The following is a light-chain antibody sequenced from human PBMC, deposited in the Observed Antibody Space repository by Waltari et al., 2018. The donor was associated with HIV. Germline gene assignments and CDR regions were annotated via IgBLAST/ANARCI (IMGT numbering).Light chain of an antibody. J-gene: IGLJ1*01. Sequence: QSALPQPASVSGSPGQSITISCTGPSSDVGGYNYVSWYQQHPGKAPKLMIYEVSNRPSGVSNRFSGSKSGNTASLTISGLQAEDEADYYCSSYTSSSTGVFGTGTKVTVL. CDR3: SSYTSSSTGV. CDR1: SSDVGGYNY. CDR2: EVS. V-gene: IGLV2-14*01.